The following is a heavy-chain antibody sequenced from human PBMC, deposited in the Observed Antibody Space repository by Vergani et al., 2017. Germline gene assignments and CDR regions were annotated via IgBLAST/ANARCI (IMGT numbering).Heavy chain of an antibody. D-gene: IGHD4-17*01. CDR2: IYYSGST. CDR3: AREDYGSMDV. CDR1: GGSISSYY. Sequence: QVQLQESGPGLVKPSETLSLTCTVSGGSISSYYWSWIRQPPGKGLEWIGYIYYSGSTNYNPPLKSRVTISVDTSKNQFSLKLSSVTAADTAVYYCAREDYGSMDVWGQGTTVTVSS. V-gene: IGHV4-59*01. J-gene: IGHJ6*02.